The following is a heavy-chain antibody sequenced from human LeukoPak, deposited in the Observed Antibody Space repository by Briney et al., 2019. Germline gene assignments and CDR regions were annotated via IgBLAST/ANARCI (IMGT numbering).Heavy chain of an antibody. V-gene: IGHV4-34*01. CDR2: INHSGST. J-gene: IGHJ5*02. CDR3: ARARDGYRRVRWFDP. CDR1: GGSFSGYY. D-gene: IGHD6-13*01. Sequence: SETLSLTCAVYGGSFSGYYWSWIRQPPGKGLEWIGEINHSGSTNYNPSLKNRVTISVDTSKNQFSLKLSSVTAADTAVYYCARARDGYRRVRWFDPWGQGTLVTVSS.